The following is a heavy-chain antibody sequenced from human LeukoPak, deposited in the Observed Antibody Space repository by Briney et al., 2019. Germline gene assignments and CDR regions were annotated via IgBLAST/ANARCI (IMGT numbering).Heavy chain of an antibody. CDR1: GFTLDESA. D-gene: IGHD6-19*01. Sequence: GGSLRLSCAASGFTLDESAMHWVRQAPGKGLEWVSGIGWDSKSIIYADSVKGRFTISRDNAKNSLYLQMNSLRAEDTALYYCAKAVAAPGAFDIWGRGTVVTVSS. J-gene: IGHJ3*02. V-gene: IGHV3-9*01. CDR3: AKAVAAPGAFDI. CDR2: IGWDSKSI.